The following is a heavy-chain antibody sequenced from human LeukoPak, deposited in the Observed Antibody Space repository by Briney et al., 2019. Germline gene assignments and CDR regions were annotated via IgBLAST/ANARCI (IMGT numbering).Heavy chain of an antibody. J-gene: IGHJ4*02. V-gene: IGHV4-39*07. D-gene: IGHD3-22*01. CDR2: IYYTGRT. CDR1: GFTVSSNY. Sequence: GSLRLSCAASGFTVSSNYMSWVRQPPGKGLEWIGSIYYTGRTYYNPSLKSRVSISVDTSKNQFSLKVSSVTAADTAVYYCARGITIIGEVGDSWGQGTLVTVSS. CDR3: ARGITIIGEVGDS.